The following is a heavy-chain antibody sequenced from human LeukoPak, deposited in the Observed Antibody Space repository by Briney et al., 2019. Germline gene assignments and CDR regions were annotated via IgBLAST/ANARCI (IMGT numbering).Heavy chain of an antibody. J-gene: IGHJ1*01. CDR2: ISGSGDRT. D-gene: IGHD6-13*01. CDR1: GFSFSNYA. CDR3: AKDIRSSWYYFQD. Sequence: GGSLRLSCAASGFSFSNYAMTWVRQAPGKGLEWVSTISGSGDRTYYADSVKGRFTISRDNSKNALYVQMNSLRAEDTAVYYWAKDIRSSWYYFQDWGQGTLVTVSS. V-gene: IGHV3-23*01.